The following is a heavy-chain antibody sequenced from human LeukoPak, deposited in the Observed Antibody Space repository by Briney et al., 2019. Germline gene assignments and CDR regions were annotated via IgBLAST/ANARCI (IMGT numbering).Heavy chain of an antibody. CDR2: ISVYNGNT. Sequence: GASVKVSCKASGYTFTSYGISWVRQAPGQGLEWMGWISVYNGNTNYAQKLQGRVTMTTDTSTSTAYMEVRSLRSDDTAVYYCARAHRLYSSSWYGNGDFDYWGQGTLVTVSS. D-gene: IGHD6-13*01. CDR3: ARAHRLYSSSWYGNGDFDY. CDR1: GYTFTSYG. J-gene: IGHJ4*02. V-gene: IGHV1-18*01.